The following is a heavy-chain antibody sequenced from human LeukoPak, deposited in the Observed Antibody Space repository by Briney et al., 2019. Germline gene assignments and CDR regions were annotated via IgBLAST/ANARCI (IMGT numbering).Heavy chain of an antibody. CDR2: ISTSGSTI. D-gene: IGHD1-26*01. J-gene: IGHJ1*01. CDR3: AKADGWGIVGGYFQH. V-gene: IGHV3-11*01. Sequence: PGGSLRLSCAASGFTFSDHYMSWIRQVPGKGLEWVSYISTSGSTIYYADSVKGRFTISRDNAKNSLYLQMNSLRAEDMALYYCAKADGWGIVGGYFQHWGQGTLVTVSS. CDR1: GFTFSDHY.